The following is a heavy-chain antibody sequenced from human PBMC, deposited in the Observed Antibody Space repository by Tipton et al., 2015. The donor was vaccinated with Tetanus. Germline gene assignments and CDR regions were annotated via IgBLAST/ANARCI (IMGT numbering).Heavy chain of an antibody. CDR3: ARGRGYESPYYYYGMDV. Sequence: SLRLSCAASGFTFEDRAMYWVRQAPGKGLEWVSGISWNSGSIGYADSVKGRFTISRDNAKNSLYLQTNSLRAEDTAVYYCARGRGYESPYYYYGMDVWGQGTTVTVSS. D-gene: IGHD5-12*01. V-gene: IGHV3-9*01. CDR2: ISWNSGSI. CDR1: GFTFEDRA. J-gene: IGHJ6*02.